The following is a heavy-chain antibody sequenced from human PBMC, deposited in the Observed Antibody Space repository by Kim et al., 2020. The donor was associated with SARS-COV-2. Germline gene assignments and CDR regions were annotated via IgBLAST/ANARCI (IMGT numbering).Heavy chain of an antibody. Sequence: DSVKGRFTISRDNAKNSRSLQMMRLRAEDTAVYYCARFSSTVTTLSNDSWGQGTLVTVSS. D-gene: IGHD4-17*01. J-gene: IGHJ4*02. CDR3: ARFSSTVTTLSNDS. V-gene: IGHV3-21*01.